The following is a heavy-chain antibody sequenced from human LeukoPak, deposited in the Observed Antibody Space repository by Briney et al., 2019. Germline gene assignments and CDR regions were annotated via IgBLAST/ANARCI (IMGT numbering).Heavy chain of an antibody. CDR3: ARAADYDILTGYSSPWG. Sequence: ASVKVSCKASGYTFTSYGISWVRQAPGQGLEWMGWISAYNGNTNYAQKLQGRVTMTTDTSTSTAYMGLRSLRSDDTAVYYGARAADYDILTGYSSPWGWGQGAQVSVSS. D-gene: IGHD3-9*01. CDR1: GYTFTSYG. J-gene: IGHJ4*02. CDR2: ISAYNGNT. V-gene: IGHV1-18*01.